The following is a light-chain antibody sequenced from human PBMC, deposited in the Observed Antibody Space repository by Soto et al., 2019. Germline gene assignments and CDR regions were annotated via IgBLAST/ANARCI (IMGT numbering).Light chain of an antibody. CDR1: QSISRT. Sequence: EIVVTQSPTTLSLSPGEGLSPGPRASQSISRTLAWYQQRPGQAPRLLIYGASSRATGVPARFSGSGSGTEFTLTISSLQSEDFAVYYCQQYNDWPLTFGGGTKVDI. CDR3: QQYNDWPLT. J-gene: IGKJ4*01. CDR2: GAS. V-gene: IGKV3-15*01.